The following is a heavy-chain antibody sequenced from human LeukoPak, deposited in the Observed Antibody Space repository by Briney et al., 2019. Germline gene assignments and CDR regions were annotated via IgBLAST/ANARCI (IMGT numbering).Heavy chain of an antibody. Sequence: GGSLRLSCAASGFTFSSYGMSWVRQAPGKGLEWVSGVIGSGGTTYYADSVKGRFTISRDNSKNTLYLQMNSLRAEDTAVYYCARDQYYYGSGSYYKTDYYYYYMDVWGKGTTVTVSS. CDR1: GFTFSSYG. V-gene: IGHV3-23*01. J-gene: IGHJ6*03. CDR3: ARDQYYYGSGSYYKTDYYYYYMDV. CDR2: VIGSGGTT. D-gene: IGHD3-10*01.